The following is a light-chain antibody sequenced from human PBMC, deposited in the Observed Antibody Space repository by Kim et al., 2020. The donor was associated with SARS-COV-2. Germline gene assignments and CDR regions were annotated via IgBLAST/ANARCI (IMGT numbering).Light chain of an antibody. CDR3: QQYNDWTWT. CDR1: QSISTN. V-gene: IGKV3-15*01. CDR2: GAS. J-gene: IGKJ1*01. Sequence: EIVMTQSPVTLSVSPGERVTLSCRASQSISTNLGWYQQKPGQAPRLLIYGASTRATGIPARFSGSGSGTEFTLTISSLQSEDFAVYCCQQYNDWTWTFGQGTKVEIK.